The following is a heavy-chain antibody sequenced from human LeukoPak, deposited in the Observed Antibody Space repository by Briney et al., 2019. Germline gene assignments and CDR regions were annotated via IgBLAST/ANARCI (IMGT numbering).Heavy chain of an antibody. Sequence: PGGSLRLSCVASGFTFSSYWMSWVRQVPGKGLEWVANIKQDGSEKYYVDSVRARFTISRDNAKNSLYLQMNSLRAEDTAVYYCARDMEIAAAGTQYYYYYYYMDVWGKGTTVTISS. D-gene: IGHD6-13*01. V-gene: IGHV3-7*01. J-gene: IGHJ6*03. CDR1: GFTFSSYW. CDR3: ARDMEIAAAGTQYYYYYYYMDV. CDR2: IKQDGSEK.